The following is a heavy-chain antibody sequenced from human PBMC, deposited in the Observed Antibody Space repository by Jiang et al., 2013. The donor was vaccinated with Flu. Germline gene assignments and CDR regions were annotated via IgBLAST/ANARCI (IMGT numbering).Heavy chain of an antibody. V-gene: IGHV3-23*01. J-gene: IGHJ3*02. D-gene: IGHD4-17*01. CDR1: GFTFSSYA. CDR2: ISGSGGST. CDR3: AKGRDGRPDAFDI. Sequence: GFTFSSYAMSWVRQAPGKGLEWVSAISGSGGSTYYADSVKGRFTISRGNSKNTLYLQMNSLRAEDTAVYYCAKGRDGRPDAFDIWGQGTMVTVSS.